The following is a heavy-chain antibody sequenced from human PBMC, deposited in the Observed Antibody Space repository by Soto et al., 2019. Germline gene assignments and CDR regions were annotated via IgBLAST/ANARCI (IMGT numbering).Heavy chain of an antibody. V-gene: IGHV1-2*06. CDR2: INPNSGVT. Sequence: GASVKVSCKTSRYTFTSYNVHWVRQAPGQGLEWMGRINPNSGVTNYAQKFQGRVTMTSDTSISTDYMELSRLRSDDTAVYYCARVLTGYDLKYWGQGTLVTAPQ. CDR3: ARVLTGYDLKY. CDR1: RYTFTSYN. D-gene: IGHD5-12*01. J-gene: IGHJ4*02.